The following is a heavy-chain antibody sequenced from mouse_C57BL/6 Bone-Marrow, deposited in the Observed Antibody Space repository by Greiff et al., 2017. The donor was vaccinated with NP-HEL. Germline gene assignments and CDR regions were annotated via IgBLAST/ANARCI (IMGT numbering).Heavy chain of an antibody. J-gene: IGHJ1*03. V-gene: IGHV3-6*01. Sequence: EVKLVESGPGLVKPSQSLSLTCSVTGYSITSGYYWNWIRQFPGNKLEWMGYISYDGSNNYNPSLKNRISITRDTSKNQFFLKLNSVTTEDTATYYCARHYDYDGGWYFDVWGTGTTVTVSS. CDR3: ARHYDYDGGWYFDV. CDR1: GYSITSGYY. CDR2: ISYDGSN. D-gene: IGHD2-4*01.